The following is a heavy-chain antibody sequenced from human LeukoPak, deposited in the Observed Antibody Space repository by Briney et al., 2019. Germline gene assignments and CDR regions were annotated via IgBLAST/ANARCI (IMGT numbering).Heavy chain of an antibody. Sequence: GGSLRLSCAASGFTVSSNCMIWVRQPPGKGLEWVSVIYNTGNTYHADSVKGRFTISRHNSKNTVYLQMNNLRAEDTAMYYCARVDTTLSNKLDYRGQGTLVTVSS. CDR1: GFTVSSNC. D-gene: IGHD1-1*01. J-gene: IGHJ1*01. CDR3: ARVDTTLSNKLDY. V-gene: IGHV3-53*04. CDR2: IYNTGNT.